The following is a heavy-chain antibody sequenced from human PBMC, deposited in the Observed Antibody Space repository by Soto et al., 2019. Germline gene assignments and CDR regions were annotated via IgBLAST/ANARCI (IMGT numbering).Heavy chain of an antibody. CDR1: GFTFSSYA. CDR2: ISYDGSNK. CDR3: ARAYYYDSSGYRPLAY. J-gene: IGHJ4*02. V-gene: IGHV3-30-3*01. D-gene: IGHD3-22*01. Sequence: ESGGGVVQPGRSLRLSCAASGFTFSSYAMHWVRQAPGKGLEWVAVISYDGSNKYYADSVKGRFTISRDNSKNTLYLQMNSLRAEDTAVYYCARAYYYDSSGYRPLAYWGQGTLVTVSS.